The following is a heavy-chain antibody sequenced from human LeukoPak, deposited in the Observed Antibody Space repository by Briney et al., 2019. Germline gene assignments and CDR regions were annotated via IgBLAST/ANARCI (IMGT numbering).Heavy chain of an antibody. CDR2: TYHSGSP. V-gene: IGHV4-30-2*01. J-gene: IGHJ4*02. D-gene: IGHD6-6*01. Sequence: SETLSLTCTVSGGSVTSGGYYWGWVRQPPGKGLEWLGYTYHSGSPYYNPSLKSRVTISVDRSKSLFSLRLHSVTAADTAVYYCARVDSSSFDYWGQGTLVTVSS. CDR1: GGSVTSGGYY. CDR3: ARVDSSSFDY.